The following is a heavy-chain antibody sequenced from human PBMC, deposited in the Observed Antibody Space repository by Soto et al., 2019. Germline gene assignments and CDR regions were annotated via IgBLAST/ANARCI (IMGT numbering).Heavy chain of an antibody. CDR2: IWYDGSNK. D-gene: IGHD3-3*01. CDR3: ARDRVTYYDFWSGGQFDY. J-gene: IGHJ4*02. CDR1: GFTFSSYG. Sequence: GGSPRLSCAAPGFTFSSYGMHWVRQAPGKGLEWVAVIWYDGSNKYYADSVKGRFTISRDNSKNTLYLQMKSLRAEDTAVYYCARDRVTYYDFWSGGQFDYWGQGTLVTVSS. V-gene: IGHV3-33*08.